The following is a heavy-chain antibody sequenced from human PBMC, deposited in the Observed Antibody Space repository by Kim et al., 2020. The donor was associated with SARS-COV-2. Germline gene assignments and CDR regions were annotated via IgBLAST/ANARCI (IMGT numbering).Heavy chain of an antibody. V-gene: IGHV5-51*01. D-gene: IGHD5-12*01. CDR3: ARLHIVATMSAFAI. Sequence: SPSLQGQVTISADQSISTAYLQWSSLKASDTAMYYCARLHIVATMSAFAIWGQGTMVTVSS. J-gene: IGHJ3*02.